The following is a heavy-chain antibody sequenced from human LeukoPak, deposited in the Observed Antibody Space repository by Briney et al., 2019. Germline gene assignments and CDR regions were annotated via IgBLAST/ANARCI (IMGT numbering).Heavy chain of an antibody. Sequence: GGSLRLSCAASGFTFSSYAMSWVRQAPGKGLEWVSAISGSGGSTYYADSVKGRFTISRDNSKNTLYLQMNSLRAEDTAVYYCAKDPGGSYGSGDYNWFDPWGQGTLVTVSS. D-gene: IGHD3-10*01. V-gene: IGHV3-23*01. CDR3: AKDPGGSYGSGDYNWFDP. CDR2: ISGSGGST. CDR1: GFTFSSYA. J-gene: IGHJ5*02.